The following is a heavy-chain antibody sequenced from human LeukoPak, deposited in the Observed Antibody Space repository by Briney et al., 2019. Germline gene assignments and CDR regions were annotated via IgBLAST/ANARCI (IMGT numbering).Heavy chain of an antibody. D-gene: IGHD3-10*01. J-gene: IGHJ4*02. V-gene: IGHV4-34*01. CDR1: GGSFSGYY. Sequence: SETLSLTCAVYGGSFSGYYWSWIRQPPGKGLEWIGEINHSGSTNYNPSLKSRVTISVDTSKNQFSLKLSSVTAADTAVYYCARGGDSITMVRGPNDYWGQGTLVIVSS. CDR2: INHSGST. CDR3: ARGGDSITMVRGPNDY.